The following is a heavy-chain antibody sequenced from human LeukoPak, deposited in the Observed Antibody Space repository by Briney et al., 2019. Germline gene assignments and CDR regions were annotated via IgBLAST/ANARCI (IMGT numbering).Heavy chain of an antibody. J-gene: IGHJ4*02. Sequence: GASVKVSCKASGYTFTSYYMHWVRQAPGQGLEWMGIINPSGGSTSYAQKFQGRVTTTRDTSTSTVYMELSSLRSEDTAVYYCARAPYDSSGYYSRWDYWGQGTLVTVSS. V-gene: IGHV1-46*01. CDR3: ARAPYDSSGYYSRWDY. D-gene: IGHD3-22*01. CDR2: INPSGGST. CDR1: GYTFTSYY.